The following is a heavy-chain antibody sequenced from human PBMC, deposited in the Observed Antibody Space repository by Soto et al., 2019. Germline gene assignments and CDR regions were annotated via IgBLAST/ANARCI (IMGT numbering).Heavy chain of an antibody. D-gene: IGHD5-18*01. Sequence: ASVKVSCKPSGYTFTNFGLSWLRQSPGQGLEWMGWISGYNGNTNYAQKFQGRVTMTTDTSTSAAYMELRSLTSDDTAVYYCARDKGYGFGWSSSSGMDVWGQGTTVPVSS. J-gene: IGHJ6*02. CDR3: ARDKGYGFGWSSSSGMDV. CDR2: ISGYNGNT. CDR1: GYTFTNFG. V-gene: IGHV1-18*01.